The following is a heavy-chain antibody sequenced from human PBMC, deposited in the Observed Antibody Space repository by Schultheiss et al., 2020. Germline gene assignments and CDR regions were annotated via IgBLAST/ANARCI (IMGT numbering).Heavy chain of an antibody. D-gene: IGHD2-15*01. CDR1: GFTFSNAW. CDR3: GRMGGYYYGMDV. J-gene: IGHJ6*02. V-gene: IGHV3-74*01. Sequence: GGSLRLSCAASGFTFSNAWMSWVRQAPGKGLEWVSRINSDGSSTSYADSVKGRFTISRDNAKNTLYLQMNSLRAEDTAVYYCGRMGGYYYGMDVWGQGTTVTVSS. CDR2: INSDGSST.